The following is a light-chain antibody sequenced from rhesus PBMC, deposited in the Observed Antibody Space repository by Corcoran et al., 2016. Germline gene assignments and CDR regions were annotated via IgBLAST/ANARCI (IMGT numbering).Light chain of an antibody. CDR2: WAD. V-gene: IGKV4-1*01. J-gene: IGKJ4*01. CDR1: QSLLYSSNNKDY. CDR3: QQYYSSPLT. Sequence: DIVMTQSPDSLAVSLGERVTINCKSSQSLLYSSNNKDYLAWYQQKPGQAPKLLIYWADTRETGVPNRFSGSGLGTDFTRTISGLQAEDVAVYYCQQYYSSPLTFGGGTKVEIK.